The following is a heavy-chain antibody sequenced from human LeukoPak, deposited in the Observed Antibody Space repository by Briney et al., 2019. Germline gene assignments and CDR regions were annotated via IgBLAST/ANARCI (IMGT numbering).Heavy chain of an antibody. CDR3: ARESSGTYYYDSSGFNHAFDI. J-gene: IGHJ3*02. V-gene: IGHV6-1*01. D-gene: IGHD3-22*01. CDR1: GDSVSSNSAA. Sequence: SQTLSLTCAISGDSVSSNSAAWNWIRQSPSRGLEWLGRTYYRSKWYNDYAVSVKSRITINPDTSKNQFSLQLNSVTPEDTAVYYCARESSGTYYYDSSGFNHAFDIWGQGTMVTVSS. CDR2: TYYRSKWYN.